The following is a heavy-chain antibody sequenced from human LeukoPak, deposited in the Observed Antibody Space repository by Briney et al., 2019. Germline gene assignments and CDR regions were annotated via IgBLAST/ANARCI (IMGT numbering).Heavy chain of an antibody. CDR3: TRLDYYCNGYSCDYNWFDP. CDR1: GFSFGDYA. V-gene: IGHV3-49*04. D-gene: IGHD2-2*01. CDR2: IRNKVDGGTT. Sequence: GGSLRLSCTASGFSFGDYAMSWVRQAPGKGLEWVGFIRNKVDGGTTEYAASVKGRFTISRDDSKSIAYLQMNSLKTEDTAVYYCTRLDYYCNGYSCDYNWFDPWGQGTQVTVSS. J-gene: IGHJ5*02.